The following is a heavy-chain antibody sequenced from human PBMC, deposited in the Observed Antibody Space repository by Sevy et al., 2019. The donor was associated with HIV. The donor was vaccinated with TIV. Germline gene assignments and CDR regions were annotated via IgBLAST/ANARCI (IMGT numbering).Heavy chain of an antibody. V-gene: IGHV1-69*13. CDR2: IIPIFGTA. D-gene: IGHD3-16*02. J-gene: IGHJ6*02. CDR1: GGTFSSYA. Sequence: ASVKVSCKASGGTFSSYAISWVRQAPGQGLEWMGGIIPIFGTANYAQKFQGRVTITADESTGTAYMELSSLRSEDTAGYYCAREWWVSGSYQDYYYYYGMDVWGQGTTVTVSS. CDR3: AREWWVSGSYQDYYYYYGMDV.